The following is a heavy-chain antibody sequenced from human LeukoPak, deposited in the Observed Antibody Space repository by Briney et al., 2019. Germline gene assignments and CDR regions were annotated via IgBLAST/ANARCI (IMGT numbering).Heavy chain of an antibody. CDR1: GGSISSSHYY. CDR2: IYYSGTT. V-gene: IGHV4-39*01. J-gene: IGHJ6*03. Sequence: SETLSLTXSVSGGSISSSHYYSGWIRQPPGKGLQWIGTIYYSGTTYYNPSLESRVTISEDTSKNQFSLTLRSVTAADTAVYYCARQISDYYYYYIDVWGKGTTVTVSS. D-gene: IGHD3-10*01. CDR3: ARQISDYYYYYIDV.